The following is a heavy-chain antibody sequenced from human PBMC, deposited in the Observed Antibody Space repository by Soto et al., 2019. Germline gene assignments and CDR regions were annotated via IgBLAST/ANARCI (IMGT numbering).Heavy chain of an antibody. J-gene: IGHJ5*02. V-gene: IGHV4-4*07. Sequence: SETLSLTCTVSGASISGFYWSWIRKSAGKGLEWIGRIYATGTTDYNPSLKSRVMMSVDTSKKQFSLKLRSVAAADTAVYYCVRDGTKTLRDWFDPWGQGISVTVS. D-gene: IGHD1-1*01. CDR3: VRDGTKTLRDWFDP. CDR1: GASISGFY. CDR2: IYATGTT.